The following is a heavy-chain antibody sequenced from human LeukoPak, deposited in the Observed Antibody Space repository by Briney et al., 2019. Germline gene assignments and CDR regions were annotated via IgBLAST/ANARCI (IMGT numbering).Heavy chain of an antibody. D-gene: IGHD3-10*01. CDR1: GFTFSSYS. CDR2: IRYDGSNK. Sequence: GGSLRLSCAASGFTFSSYSINWVRQAPGKGLEWVAFIRYDGSNKYYADSVKGRFTISRDNAKNSLYLQMNSLRAEDTAVYYCARRGYYGSGSYHYWGQGTLVTVSS. J-gene: IGHJ4*02. CDR3: ARRGYYGSGSYHY. V-gene: IGHV3-33*08.